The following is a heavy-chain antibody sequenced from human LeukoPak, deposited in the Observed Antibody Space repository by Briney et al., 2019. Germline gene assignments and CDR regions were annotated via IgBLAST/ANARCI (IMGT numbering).Heavy chain of an antibody. V-gene: IGHV5-51*01. Sequence: GESLKISCKGSGYTFTNYWIGWVRQMPGKGLEWMGIIYPDDSDTRYSPSFEGQVTFSADKSTSTAYLQWSSLQASDTAMYYCARSRPLDYWGQGTLVTVSS. CDR3: ARSRPLDY. CDR2: IYPDDSDT. CDR1: GYTFTNYW. J-gene: IGHJ4*02.